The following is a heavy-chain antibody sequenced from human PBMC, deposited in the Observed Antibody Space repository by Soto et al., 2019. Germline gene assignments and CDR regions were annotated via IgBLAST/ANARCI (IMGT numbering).Heavy chain of an antibody. J-gene: IGHJ4*02. D-gene: IGHD3-16*01. CDR2: IYLDDDK. CDR1: GFSLTSRPVG. V-gene: IGHV2-5*02. CDR3: AHRRNYDGSWNEGVFDY. Sequence: QITLKESGPTLVKPTQTLTLTCTFSGFSLTSRPVGVGWVRQPPGKALEWLAFIYLDDDKRYSPSLRSTLTVTKDASKNQVVRTLTNMDPVDTATYYCAHRRNYDGSWNEGVFDYWGQGILVTVSS.